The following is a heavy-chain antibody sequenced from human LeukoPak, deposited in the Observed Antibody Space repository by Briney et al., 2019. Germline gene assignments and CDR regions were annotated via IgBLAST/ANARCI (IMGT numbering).Heavy chain of an antibody. CDR2: IHPNSSVT. Sequence: ASVTVSCKASGYTFTAHYLHWVRQAPGQGLEWMGWIHPNSSVTNSAQQCRGRVTVTRDTSITTAYMELSWPSSDDTAFYYCARSTRIGARVKAPYDSWGRGSLVTVSS. V-gene: IGHV1-2*02. J-gene: IGHJ4*02. CDR1: GYTFTAHY. D-gene: IGHD6-6*01. CDR3: ARSTRIGARVKAPYDS.